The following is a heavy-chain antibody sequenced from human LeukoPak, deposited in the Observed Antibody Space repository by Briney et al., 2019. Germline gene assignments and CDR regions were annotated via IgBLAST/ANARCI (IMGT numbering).Heavy chain of an antibody. Sequence: GGSLRLSCTTSGFTFSIYWMHWVRQAPGKGLVWVSRINSDGGSSTYADSVKGRFSISRDNAKNTLYLQMNSLRVEDTAVYYCARSGYNSGWYVNYWGQGTLVTVSS. CDR1: GFTFSIYW. V-gene: IGHV3-74*03. CDR3: ARSGYNSGWYVNY. CDR2: INSDGGSS. J-gene: IGHJ4*02. D-gene: IGHD6-19*01.